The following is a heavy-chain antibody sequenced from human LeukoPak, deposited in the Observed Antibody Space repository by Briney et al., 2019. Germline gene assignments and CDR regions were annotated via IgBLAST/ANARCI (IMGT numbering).Heavy chain of an antibody. J-gene: IGHJ4*02. CDR1: GGSISSGGYY. Sequence: SQTLSLTCTVSGGSISSGGYYWSWIRQHPGKGLEWIGYIYYSGSTYYNPSLKGRVTISVDTSKNQFSLKLSSVTAADTAVYYCARDSYSGSSIFDYWGQGTLVTVSS. CDR3: ARDSYSGSSIFDY. CDR2: IYYSGST. D-gene: IGHD1-26*01. V-gene: IGHV4-31*03.